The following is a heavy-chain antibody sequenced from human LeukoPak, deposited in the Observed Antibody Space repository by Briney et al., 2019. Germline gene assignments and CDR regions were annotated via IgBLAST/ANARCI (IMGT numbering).Heavy chain of an antibody. J-gene: IGHJ4*02. Sequence: PGGSLRLSCAASGFTFSTYAMHWVRQAPGKALEYVSAISNYGDSTYYANSVRGRFTISRDNSKNTLYLQMGSLRAEDMAVYYCARELYGDSYTYYFDYWGQGTLVTVSS. D-gene: IGHD4-17*01. CDR2: ISNYGDST. CDR1: GFTFSTYA. CDR3: ARELYGDSYTYYFDY. V-gene: IGHV3-64*01.